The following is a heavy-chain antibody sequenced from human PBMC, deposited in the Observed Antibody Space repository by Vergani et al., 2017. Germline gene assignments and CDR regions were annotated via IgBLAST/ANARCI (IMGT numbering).Heavy chain of an antibody. Sequence: QVQLVQSGAEVKKPGSSVKVSCKASGYTFTNYYIHWVRQAPGQGLEWMGWINTNTGNPTYAQGFTGRFVFSLDTSVSTAYLQISSLKAEDTAVYYCAREIDKLYYYDSSGFVDYWGQGTLVTVSS. V-gene: IGHV7-4-1*02. J-gene: IGHJ4*02. CDR3: AREIDKLYYYDSSGFVDY. CDR1: GYTFTNYY. D-gene: IGHD3-22*01. CDR2: INTNTGNP.